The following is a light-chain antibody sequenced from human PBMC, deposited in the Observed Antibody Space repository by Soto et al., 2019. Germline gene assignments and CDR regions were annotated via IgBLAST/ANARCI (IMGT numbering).Light chain of an antibody. Sequence: EIVLTQSPDTLSLSPGERATLSCRASQSVSSALLAWYQQKPGQAPRLLIYRASTRATGIPDRFTGSGSGTDFTLTISRLEPEDVAVYYWQQYESSPFTFGGGTKVEIK. CDR3: QQYESSPFT. V-gene: IGKV3-20*01. CDR2: RAS. CDR1: QSVSSAL. J-gene: IGKJ4*01.